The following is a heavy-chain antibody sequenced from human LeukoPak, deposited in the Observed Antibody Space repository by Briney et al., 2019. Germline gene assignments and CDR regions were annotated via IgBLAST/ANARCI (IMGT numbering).Heavy chain of an antibody. CDR2: IRSKAYGGTT. CDR3: TRDPETMVVNYYYYYMDV. CDR1: GFTFGDYA. J-gene: IGHJ6*03. D-gene: IGHD4-23*01. Sequence: PGRSLRLSCTASGFTFGDYAVSWVRQAPGKGLEWVGFIRSKAYGGTTEYAASVKGRFTISRDDSKSIAYLQMNSLKTEDTAVYYCTRDPETMVVNYYYYYMDVWGKGTTVTVSS. V-gene: IGHV3-49*04.